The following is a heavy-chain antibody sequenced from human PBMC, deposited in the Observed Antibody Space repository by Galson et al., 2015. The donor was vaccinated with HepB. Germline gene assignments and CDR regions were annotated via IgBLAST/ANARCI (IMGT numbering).Heavy chain of an antibody. V-gene: IGHV3-23*01. Sequence: SLRLSCAASGFTFSSYAMSWVRQAPGKGLEWVSAISGSGGSTYYADSVKGRFTISRDNSKNTLYLQMNSLRAEDTAVYYCAKDPRIAVAGTDYFDYWGQGTLVTVSS. J-gene: IGHJ4*02. CDR3: AKDPRIAVAGTDYFDY. D-gene: IGHD6-19*01. CDR1: GFTFSSYA. CDR2: ISGSGGST.